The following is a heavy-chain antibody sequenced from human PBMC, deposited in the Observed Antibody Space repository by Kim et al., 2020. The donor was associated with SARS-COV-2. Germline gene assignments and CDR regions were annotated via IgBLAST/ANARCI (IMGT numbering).Heavy chain of an antibody. CDR1: GFTFSSYA. J-gene: IGHJ4*02. Sequence: GGSLRLSCAASGFTFSSYAMSWVRQAPGKGLEWVSAISGSGGSTYYADSVKGRFTISRDNSKNTLYLQMNSLRAEDTAVYYCAKVQNYDFWSGYPYYFDSWGQGTLVTVSS. V-gene: IGHV3-23*01. D-gene: IGHD3-3*01. CDR3: AKVQNYDFWSGYPYYFDS. CDR2: ISGSGGST.